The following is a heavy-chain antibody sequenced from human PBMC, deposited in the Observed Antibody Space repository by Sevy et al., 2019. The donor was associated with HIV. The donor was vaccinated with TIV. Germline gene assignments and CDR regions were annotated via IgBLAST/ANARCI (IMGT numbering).Heavy chain of an antibody. CDR2: ISYDGSKK. V-gene: IGHV3-30*03. CDR3: AHSSGLYGYYYGMDV. CDR1: GVTFSRYG. J-gene: IGHJ6*02. Sequence: GGSLRLSCAASGVTFSRYGIHWVRQAPGKGLEWVAVISYDGSKKNHAESMKGRFTISRDNSKNTLYLEMSSLRPEDTAVYYCAHSSGLYGYYYGMDVWGQGTTVTVSS. D-gene: IGHD3-3*01.